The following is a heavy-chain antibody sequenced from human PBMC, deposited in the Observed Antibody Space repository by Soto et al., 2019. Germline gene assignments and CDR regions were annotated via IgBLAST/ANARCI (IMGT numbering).Heavy chain of an antibody. V-gene: IGHV5-10-1*01. CDR2: IDPSDSQT. Sequence: GESLKVSCKGSGYSFAGYWITWVRQKPGKGLEWMGRIDPSDSQTYYSPSFRGHVTISVTKSITTVFLQWSSLRASDTAMYYCARQIYDSDTGPNFQYYFDSWGQGTPVTVSS. D-gene: IGHD3-22*01. J-gene: IGHJ4*02. CDR3: ARQIYDSDTGPNFQYYFDS. CDR1: GYSFAGYW.